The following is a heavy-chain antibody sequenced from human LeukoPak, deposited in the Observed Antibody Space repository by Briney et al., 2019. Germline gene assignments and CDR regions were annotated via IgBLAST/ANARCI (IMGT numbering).Heavy chain of an antibody. V-gene: IGHV3-23*01. CDR2: ISGGGGST. Sequence: GGSLRLSCAASGFTFSDYYMSWIRQAPGKGLEWVSAISGGGGSTYYAESVKGRFTISRDNPKNTLYLQMNSLRADDTAVYYCARGDIALWYFDVGGRGTLVTVSS. D-gene: IGHD5-12*01. J-gene: IGHJ2*01. CDR1: GFTFSDYY. CDR3: ARGDIALWYFDV.